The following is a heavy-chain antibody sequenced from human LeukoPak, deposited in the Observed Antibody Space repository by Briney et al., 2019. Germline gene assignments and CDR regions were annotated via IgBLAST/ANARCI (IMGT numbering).Heavy chain of an antibody. V-gene: IGHV4-59*01. Sequence: PSETLSLTCTVSGGSISSYYWSWIRQPPGRGLEWIGYIYYSGSTNYNPSLKSRVTISVDTSKNQFSLKLSSVTAADTAVYYCARVYGDYEASFDYWGQGTLVTVSS. CDR3: ARVYGDYEASFDY. D-gene: IGHD4-17*01. J-gene: IGHJ4*02. CDR1: GGSISSYY. CDR2: IYYSGST.